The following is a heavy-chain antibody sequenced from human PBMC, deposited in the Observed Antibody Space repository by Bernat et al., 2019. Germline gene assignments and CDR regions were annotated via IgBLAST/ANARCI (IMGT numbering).Heavy chain of an antibody. D-gene: IGHD1-26*01. J-gene: IGHJ4*02. CDR1: GFTFSSYG. Sequence: QVQLVESGGGVVQPGRSLRLSCAASGFTFSSYGMHWVRQAPGKGLEWVAVIWYDGSNKYYADSVKGRFTISRDNSKNTLYLQMNSLRAEDTAVYYCARDPRLYSGSYYFDYWGQGTLVTASS. CDR2: IWYDGSNK. V-gene: IGHV3-33*01. CDR3: ARDPRLYSGSYYFDY.